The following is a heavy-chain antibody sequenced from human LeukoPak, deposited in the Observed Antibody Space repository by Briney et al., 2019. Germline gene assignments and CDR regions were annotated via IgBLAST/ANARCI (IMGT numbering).Heavy chain of an antibody. CDR2: IDPGDSKS. CDR3: ARLPYSYGYQGAFDI. J-gene: IGHJ3*02. CDR1: GYSFTNYW. D-gene: IGHD5-18*01. V-gene: IGHV5-51*01. Sequence: RGESLKISCKGSGYSFTNYWIGWVRQMPGKGLEWMGIIDPGDSKSRYSPSSQGQVTISADKSISTAYLQWSSLKSSDTAMYYCARLPYSYGYQGAFDIWGQGTMVTVSS.